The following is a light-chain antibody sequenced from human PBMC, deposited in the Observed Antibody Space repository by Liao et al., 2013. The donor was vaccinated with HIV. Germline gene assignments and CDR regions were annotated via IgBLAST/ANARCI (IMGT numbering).Light chain of an antibody. CDR1: KVGSNG. CDR3: QVWDALSDHPVI. J-gene: IGLJ2*01. Sequence: SDVLAQPPSVSVAPGETARITCGGDKVGSNGVHWYQQKPGQAPTVVIYYDTERPSGIPERLSGSNSQNTATLTISRVEAGDEADYYCQVWDALSDHPVIFGGGTKLNVL. V-gene: IGLV3-21*01. CDR2: YDT.